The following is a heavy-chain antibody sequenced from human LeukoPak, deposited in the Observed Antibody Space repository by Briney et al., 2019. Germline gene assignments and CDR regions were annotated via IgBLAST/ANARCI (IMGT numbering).Heavy chain of an antibody. Sequence: ASVKVSCKASGYTFTSYGISWVRQAPGQGLEWMGGIIPIFGTANYAQKFQGRVTITTDESTSTAYMELSSLRSEDTAVYYCARVPQPGRSSYFDYWGQGTLVTVSS. CDR2: IIPIFGTA. V-gene: IGHV1-69*05. J-gene: IGHJ4*02. CDR1: GYTFTSYG. CDR3: ARVPQPGRSSYFDY. D-gene: IGHD6-6*01.